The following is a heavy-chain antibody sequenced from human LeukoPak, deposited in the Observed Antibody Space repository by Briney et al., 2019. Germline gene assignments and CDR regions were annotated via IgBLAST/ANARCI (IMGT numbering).Heavy chain of an antibody. D-gene: IGHD6-19*01. Sequence: GGSLRLSCAASGFTFGSYAMTWVRQAPGKGLEWVSSIDASGGGTYYADSVQGRFTISRDNSKNTFYLQLNTLRADDTAVYYCAKGSGSGWYGWFAPWGQGTLVTVSS. CDR3: AKGSGSGWYGWFAP. CDR1: GFTFGSYA. V-gene: IGHV3-23*01. J-gene: IGHJ5*02. CDR2: IDASGGGT.